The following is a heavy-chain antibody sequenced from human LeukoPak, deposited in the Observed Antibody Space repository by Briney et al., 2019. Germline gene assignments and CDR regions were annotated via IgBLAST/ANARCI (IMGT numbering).Heavy chain of an antibody. J-gene: IGHJ6*02. Sequence: SETLSLTCTVSGGSISSYYWSWIRQPPGKGLEWIGYIYYSGSTNYNPSLKSRVTISVDTPKNQFSLKLSSVTAADTAVYYCARHSHYDFWSGYYGYGMDVWGQGTTVTVSS. V-gene: IGHV4-59*08. D-gene: IGHD3-3*01. CDR1: GGSISSYY. CDR2: IYYSGST. CDR3: ARHSHYDFWSGYYGYGMDV.